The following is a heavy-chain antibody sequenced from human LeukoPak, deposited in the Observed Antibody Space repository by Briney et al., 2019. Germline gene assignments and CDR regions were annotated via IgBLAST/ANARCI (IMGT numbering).Heavy chain of an antibody. CDR1: GFTFSSYS. D-gene: IGHD2-15*01. CDR2: ISSSSSYI. V-gene: IGHV3-21*01. J-gene: IGHJ6*03. Sequence: SGGSLRLSCAASGFTFSSYSMNWVRQAPGKGLEWVSSISSSSSYIYYADSVKGRFTISRDNAKNSLYLQMNSLRAEDTAVYYCARDSRILRYCSGGSCDNYYYYYYMDVWGKGTTVTISS. CDR3: ARDSRILRYCSGGSCDNYYYYYYMDV.